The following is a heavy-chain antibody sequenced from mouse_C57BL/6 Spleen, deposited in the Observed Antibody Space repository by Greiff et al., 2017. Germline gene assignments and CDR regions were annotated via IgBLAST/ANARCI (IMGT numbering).Heavy chain of an antibody. D-gene: IGHD1-1*01. CDR1: GYTFTSYW. CDR2: IHPNSGST. CDR3: ARRGSIHFDY. J-gene: IGHJ2*01. V-gene: IGHV1-64*01. Sequence: QVQLQQPGAELVKPGASVKLSCKASGYTFTSYWMHWVKQRPGQGLEWIGMIHPNSGSTNYNEKFKSKATLTVDKSSSTAYMQLSSLASEDSAVYYCARRGSIHFDYWGQGTTLTVSS.